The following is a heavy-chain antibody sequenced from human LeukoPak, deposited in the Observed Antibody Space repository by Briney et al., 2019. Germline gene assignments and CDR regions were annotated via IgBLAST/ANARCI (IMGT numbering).Heavy chain of an antibody. D-gene: IGHD2/OR15-2a*01. Sequence: SGGSLRLSCAASGFTFSSYAMSWVRQAPGKGLEWVSAISGSGGSTYYADSVKGRFTISRDNSKNTLYLQMNSLRAEDTAVYYCAKDQAVLLSGTDYWGQGTLVTVSS. CDR2: ISGSGGST. CDR3: AKDQAVLLSGTDY. V-gene: IGHV3-23*01. CDR1: GFTFSSYA. J-gene: IGHJ4*02.